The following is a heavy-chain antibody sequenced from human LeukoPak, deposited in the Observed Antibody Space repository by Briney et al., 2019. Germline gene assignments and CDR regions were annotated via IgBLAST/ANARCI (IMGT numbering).Heavy chain of an antibody. CDR2: ISGSDRHYIT. CDR3: AREKGGTSGVDY. V-gene: IGHV3-23*01. Sequence: GGSLRLSCAASGFTFSSFAFSWVRQAPGTGLEWVSAISGSDRHYITFYTDSVKGRFTISRDNSKNTVYLHMNSLRAGDSAVYYCAREKGGTSGVDYWGQGALVTVSS. J-gene: IGHJ4*02. CDR1: GFTFSSFA. D-gene: IGHD2-15*01.